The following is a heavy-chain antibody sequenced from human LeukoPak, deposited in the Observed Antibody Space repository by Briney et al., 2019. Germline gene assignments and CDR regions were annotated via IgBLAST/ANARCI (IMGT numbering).Heavy chain of an antibody. CDR2: IKQDGSEE. V-gene: IGHV3-7*01. D-gene: IGHD3-10*01. CDR3: ARGGPWELDYFDY. Sequence: GGSLRLSCAASGFTFSSYWMSWVRQAPGKGLEWVANIKQDGSEEYYVDSVKGRFTISRDNAKNSLYLQMNSLRAEDTAVYYCARGGPWELDYFDYWGQGTLVTVSS. J-gene: IGHJ4*02. CDR1: GFTFSSYW.